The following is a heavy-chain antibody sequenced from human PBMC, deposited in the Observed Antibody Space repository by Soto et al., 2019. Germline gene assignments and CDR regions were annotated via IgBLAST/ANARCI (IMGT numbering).Heavy chain of an antibody. CDR2: IIPILGIA. CDR1: GGTFSSYT. CDR3: ARDSGRIAAAGTSDY. Sequence: QVQLVQSGAEVKKPGSSVKVSCKASGGTFSSYTISWVRQAPGQGLEWMGRIIPILGIANYAQKFQGRVTITADKSTSTAYMELSSLRSEDTAAYYCARDSGRIAAAGTSDYWGQGTLVTVSS. J-gene: IGHJ4*02. D-gene: IGHD6-13*01. V-gene: IGHV1-69*08.